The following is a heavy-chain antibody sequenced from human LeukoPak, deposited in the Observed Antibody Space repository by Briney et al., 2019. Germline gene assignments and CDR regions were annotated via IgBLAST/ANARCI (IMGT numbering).Heavy chain of an antibody. Sequence: RGSLRLSCAASGFTFSGYSGYTMNWVRQAPGKGLEWVSSIITSSTYIYYADSVKGRFTISRDNAKTSLYLQMNSLRAEDTAVYYCARDKGYGDYFYPYYYYMDVWGKGTTVTVSS. CDR3: ARDKGYGDYFYPYYYYMDV. V-gene: IGHV3-21*01. CDR1: GFTFSGYSGYT. J-gene: IGHJ6*03. CDR2: IITSSTYI. D-gene: IGHD4-17*01.